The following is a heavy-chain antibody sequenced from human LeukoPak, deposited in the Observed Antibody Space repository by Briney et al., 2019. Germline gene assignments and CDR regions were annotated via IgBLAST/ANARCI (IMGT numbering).Heavy chain of an antibody. Sequence: SETLSLTCTVSGGSISSSSYYWGWIRQPPGKGLEWIGSIYYSGSTYYNPSLKSRVTISVDTSKNQFSLKLSSVTAADTAVYYCASYVYPMAPFDYWGQGTLVTVSS. D-gene: IGHD3-16*01. CDR1: GGSISSSSYY. CDR2: IYYSGST. J-gene: IGHJ4*02. CDR3: ASYVYPMAPFDY. V-gene: IGHV4-39*07.